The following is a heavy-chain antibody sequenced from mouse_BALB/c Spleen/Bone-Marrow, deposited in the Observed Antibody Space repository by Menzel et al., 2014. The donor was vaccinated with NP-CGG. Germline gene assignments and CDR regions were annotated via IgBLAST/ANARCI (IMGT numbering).Heavy chain of an antibody. J-gene: IGHJ1*01. D-gene: IGHD1-1*01. CDR3: ARVTTDWDCDV. CDR1: GYSFTGYF. Sequence: EVQLQQSVPELVKPGASVKISCTASGYSFTGYFMNWVMQSHGKSLEWIGRINPYNGDTFYNQKFKGKATLTVDKSSSTAHMELRSLASEDSAVYYGARVTTDWDCDVRGAGTTGTVSS. CDR2: INPYNGDT. V-gene: IGHV1-20*02.